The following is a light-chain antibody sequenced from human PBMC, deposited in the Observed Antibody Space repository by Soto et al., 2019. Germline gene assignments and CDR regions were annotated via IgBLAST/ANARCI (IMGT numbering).Light chain of an antibody. Sequence: QSALTQPRSVSGSPGQSVTISCTGTNSDVGAYNYVSWYQQHPGKAPKLMIYDVNKRPSGVPDRFSGSKSGNTASLTISGLQAADEANYYCCSYAGTYSYVFGTGTKLTVL. V-gene: IGLV2-11*01. CDR2: DVN. CDR1: NSDVGAYNY. CDR3: CSYAGTYSYV. J-gene: IGLJ1*01.